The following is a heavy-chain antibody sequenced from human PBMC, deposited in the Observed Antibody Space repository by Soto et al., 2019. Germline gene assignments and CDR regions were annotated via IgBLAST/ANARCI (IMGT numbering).Heavy chain of an antibody. Sequence: KTSETLSLTCAVSGGSISSSNWWSWVRQPPGKGLEWIGEIYYAGATNYNPSLKSRVTITLDKSKKQFSLNLNSVTAADTAVYYCATLTGRRIGYIYGSFEHWGQGTLVTVSS. D-gene: IGHD5-18*01. V-gene: IGHV4-4*02. CDR1: GGSISSSNW. CDR2: IYYAGAT. CDR3: ATLTGRRIGYIYGSFEH. J-gene: IGHJ4*02.